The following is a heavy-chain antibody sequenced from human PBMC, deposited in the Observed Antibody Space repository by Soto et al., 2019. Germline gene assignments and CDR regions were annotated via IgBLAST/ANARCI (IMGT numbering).Heavy chain of an antibody. CDR1: GYTFANYG. CDR2: INAGDGGT. D-gene: IGHD3-22*01. Sequence: ASVKVSCKASGYTFANYGIHWVRQAPGQRLEWMGWINAGDGGTKYSENFQGRVTITRDTSARTVYLGLSSLSSEDTASYYCARTGHSGSYDFWGRG. CDR3: ARTGHSGSYDF. J-gene: IGHJ4*02. V-gene: IGHV1-3*01.